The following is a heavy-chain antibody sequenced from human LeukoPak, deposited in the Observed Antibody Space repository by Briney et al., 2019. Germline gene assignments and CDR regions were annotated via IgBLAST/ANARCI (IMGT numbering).Heavy chain of an antibody. CDR3: ATNRAY. Sequence: PGGSLRLSCAASGFTFSNYWMTWVRQAPGKGLEWVANINRDGSERYYVDSVKGRFTISRDDAKSSLYLQMNSLRAEDTAVYYCATNRAYWGQGTLVTVSS. CDR1: GFTFSNYW. J-gene: IGHJ4*02. V-gene: IGHV3-7*01. CDR2: INRDGSER. D-gene: IGHD1-14*01.